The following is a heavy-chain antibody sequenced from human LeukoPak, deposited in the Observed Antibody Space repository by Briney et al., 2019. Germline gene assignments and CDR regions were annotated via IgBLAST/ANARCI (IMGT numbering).Heavy chain of an antibody. CDR3: AKDLDARLRAAAGYFDY. Sequence: SETLSLTCAVSGGSISSSNWWSWVRQPPGKGLEWIGEIYHSGSTNYNPSLKSRVTISVDKSKNQFSLKLSSVTAADTAVYYCAKDLDARLRAAAGYFDYWGQGTLVTVSS. CDR1: GGSISSSNW. CDR2: IYHSGST. J-gene: IGHJ4*02. V-gene: IGHV4-4*02. D-gene: IGHD6-13*01.